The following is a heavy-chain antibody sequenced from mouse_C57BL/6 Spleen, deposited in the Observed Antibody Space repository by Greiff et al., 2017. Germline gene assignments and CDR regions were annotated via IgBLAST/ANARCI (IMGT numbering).Heavy chain of an antibody. CDR3: ASPQHYDCDY. Sequence: VQLQESGPELVKPGASVKISCKASGYAFSSSWMNWVKQRPGKGLEWIGRIYPGDGDTNYNGKFKGKATLTADKSSSTAYMQLISLTSEDSAVXFCASPQHYDCDYWGQGTTLTVSS. CDR2: IYPGDGDT. CDR1: GYAFSSSW. V-gene: IGHV1-82*01. D-gene: IGHD1-2*01. J-gene: IGHJ2*01.